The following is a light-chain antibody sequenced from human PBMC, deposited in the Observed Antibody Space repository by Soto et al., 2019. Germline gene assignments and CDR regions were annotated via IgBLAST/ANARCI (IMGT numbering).Light chain of an antibody. Sequence: DIQKTQSPSTLSASVGDRVTITCRASQSINTWLAWYQQKPGQAPKVLIYDVSFLESRVPSRFSGSGSGTEFTLTISSLQPDDSATYYCQQYNSSWTFGQGTKVDIK. CDR3: QQYNSSWT. CDR1: QSINTW. V-gene: IGKV1-5*01. J-gene: IGKJ1*01. CDR2: DVS.